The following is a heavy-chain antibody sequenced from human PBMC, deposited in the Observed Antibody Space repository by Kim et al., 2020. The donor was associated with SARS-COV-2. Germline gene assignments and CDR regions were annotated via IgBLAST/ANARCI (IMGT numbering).Heavy chain of an antibody. D-gene: IGHD3-9*01. J-gene: IGHJ6*02. CDR3: ARDLHFVDYDILTGRLWAEHTGLYYYYGMDV. CDR2: INPSGGST. CDR1: GYTFTSYY. V-gene: IGHV1-46*01. Sequence: ASVKVSCKASGYTFTSYYMHWVRQAPGQGLEWMGIINPSGGSTSYAQKFQGRVTMTRDTSTSTVYMELSSLRSEDTAVYYCARDLHFVDYDILTGRLWAEHTGLYYYYGMDVWGQGTTVTVSS.